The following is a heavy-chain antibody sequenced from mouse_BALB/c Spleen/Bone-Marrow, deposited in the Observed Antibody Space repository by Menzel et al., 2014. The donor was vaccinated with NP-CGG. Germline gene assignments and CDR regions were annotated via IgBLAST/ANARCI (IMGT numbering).Heavy chain of an antibody. V-gene: IGHV1S135*01. CDR2: IDPYNGGT. CDR1: GYAFTSYN. CDR3: NAWFAY. J-gene: IGHJ3*01. Sequence: VHVKQSGPELVKPGASVKVSCKASGYAFTSYNMYWVKQSHGKSLEWIGYIDPYNGGTSYNQKFKGKATLTVDKSSSTAYMHLNSLTSEDSAVYYCNAWFAYWGQGTQVTVSA.